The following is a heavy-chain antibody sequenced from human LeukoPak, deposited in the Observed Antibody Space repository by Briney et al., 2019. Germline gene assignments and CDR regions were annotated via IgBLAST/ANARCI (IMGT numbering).Heavy chain of an antibody. CDR2: INPSGGST. CDR3: ARPGGLLSFGEFQPLDF. J-gene: IGHJ4*02. D-gene: IGHD3-10*01. Sequence: ASVKVSCKASGYTFTSYYIHWVRQAPGQGLEWMGIINPSGGSTRYAQKFQGRVTLTRDMSTGTVYMELSSLRSEDTAVYYCARPGGLLSFGEFQPLDFWGQGTLVTVSS. CDR1: GYTFTSYY. V-gene: IGHV1-46*01.